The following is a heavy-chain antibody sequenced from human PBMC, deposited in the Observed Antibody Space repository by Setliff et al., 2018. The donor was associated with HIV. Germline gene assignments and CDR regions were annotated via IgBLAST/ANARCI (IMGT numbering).Heavy chain of an antibody. CDR2: INPSDGSR. V-gene: IGHV1-46*01. Sequence: ASVKVSCKASGYTFTSYKMHWVRQAPGQGLEWMGIINPSDGSRRYAQKFQDRLTMTRDTTTTTVYMELSSLRSDDTAVYSCARGGDDYGPGTWTFDYWGQGTLVTVSS. J-gene: IGHJ4*02. CDR3: ARGGDDYGPGTWTFDY. D-gene: IGHD3-10*01. CDR1: GYTFTSYK.